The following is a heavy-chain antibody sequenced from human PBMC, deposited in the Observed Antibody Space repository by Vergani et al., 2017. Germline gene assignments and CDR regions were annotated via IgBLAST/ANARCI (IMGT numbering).Heavy chain of an antibody. CDR1: GGSFSGYY. V-gene: IGHV4-34*01. J-gene: IGHJ3*02. Sequence: QVQLQQWGAGLLKPSETLSLTCAVYGGSFSGYYWSWIRQPPGKGLEWIGEINHSGSTNYNPSRKSRVTISVDTAKNQFSLKRSSVTAADTAVYYCARLATVVTWQALDAFDIWGQGTMVTVSS. CDR3: ARLATVVTWQALDAFDI. D-gene: IGHD4-23*01. CDR2: INHSGST.